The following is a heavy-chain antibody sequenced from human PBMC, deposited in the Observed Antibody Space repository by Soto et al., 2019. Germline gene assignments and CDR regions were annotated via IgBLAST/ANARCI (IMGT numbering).Heavy chain of an antibody. CDR2: IDHSGST. V-gene: IGHV4-4*02. CDR3: VRDSGNGWKDY. CDR1: GGSISSTNW. D-gene: IGHD6-19*01. Sequence: QVQLQESGPGLVKPSGTLSLTCAVSGGSISSTNWWNWVRQPPGKGLEWIGEIDHSGSTNYNPSLKSRVTXSGXKPKNQFSLKLSSVTAADTAVYYCVRDSGNGWKDYWGQGTLVTVSS. J-gene: IGHJ4*02.